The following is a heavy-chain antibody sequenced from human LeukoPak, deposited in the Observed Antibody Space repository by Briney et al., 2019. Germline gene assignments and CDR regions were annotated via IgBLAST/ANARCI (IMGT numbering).Heavy chain of an antibody. CDR1: GGSISSRNFY. J-gene: IGHJ4*02. CDR2: IYYSGTT. D-gene: IGHD6-13*01. V-gene: IGHV4-39*07. Sequence: SETLSLTCTVSGGSISSRNFYWGWIRQPPGKGLEWIGSIYYSGTTYNSSLKSRVTISVDTSKNQFSLKLSSVTAADTAVYYCAKTSSSWYDYWGQGTLVTVSS. CDR3: AKTSSSWYDY.